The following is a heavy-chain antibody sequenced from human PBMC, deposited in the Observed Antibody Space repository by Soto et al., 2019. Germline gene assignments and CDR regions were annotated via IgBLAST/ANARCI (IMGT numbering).Heavy chain of an antibody. D-gene: IGHD3-22*01. J-gene: IGHJ5*01. CDR3: STRAYDTNGYYRFDP. CDR1: GGSFSGHS. Sequence: LSLTCAVYGGSFSGHSWTWIRQSPGKGLEWIGDINHSGRVNYSPSLKSRVTISLDTSKNQFSLTLSAVTAADTAMYYCSTRAYDTNGYYRFDPWGQGTLVTSPQ. V-gene: IGHV4-34*01. CDR2: INHSGRV.